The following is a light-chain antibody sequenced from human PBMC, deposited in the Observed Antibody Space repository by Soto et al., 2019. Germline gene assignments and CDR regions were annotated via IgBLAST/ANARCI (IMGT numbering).Light chain of an antibody. CDR1: QSLSSSY. V-gene: IGKV3-15*01. Sequence: EIVLTQSPGTLSLSPGERATLSCRASQSLSSSYLTWYQQKPGQAPRLLIHGASTRATDVPPRFSGSGSGTDFTLTISSLQSEDFAVYYCQQYNNWPYSFGQGTKLEIK. CDR3: QQYNNWPYS. J-gene: IGKJ2*01. CDR2: GAS.